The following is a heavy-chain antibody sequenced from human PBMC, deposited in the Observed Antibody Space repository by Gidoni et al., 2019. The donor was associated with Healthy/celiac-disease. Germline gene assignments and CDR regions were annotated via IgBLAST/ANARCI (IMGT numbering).Heavy chain of an antibody. CDR2: IKQVGSEK. D-gene: IGHD2-8*01. CDR3: ARNMVYDGYYYYYMDV. J-gene: IGHJ6*03. Sequence: EVQLVESGGGLVQPGGSLRLSCAASGFTFSSYWMSWVRQAPGKGLEWVANIKQVGSEKYYVESVKGRFTISRDNAKNSMYLQMNSLRAEDTAVYYCARNMVYDGYYYYYMDVWGKGTTVTVSS. V-gene: IGHV3-7*03. CDR1: GFTFSSYW.